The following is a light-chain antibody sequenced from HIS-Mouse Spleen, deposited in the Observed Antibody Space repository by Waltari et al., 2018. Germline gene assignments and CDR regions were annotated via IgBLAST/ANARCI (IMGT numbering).Light chain of an antibody. V-gene: IGLV2-14*03. CDR2: DVS. J-gene: IGLJ2*01. CDR1: SSDVGGYNY. CDR3: SSYTSSSTLVV. Sequence: QSALTQPASVSGSPGQSITISCTGTSSDVGGYNYFPRYQQHPGKAPKLMIYDVSNRPSGVSNRFSGSKSGNTASLTISGLQAEDEADYYCSSYTSSSTLVVFGGGTKLTVL.